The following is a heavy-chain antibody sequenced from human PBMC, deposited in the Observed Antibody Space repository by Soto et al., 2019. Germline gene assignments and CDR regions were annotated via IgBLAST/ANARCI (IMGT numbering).Heavy chain of an antibody. D-gene: IGHD5-18*01. V-gene: IGHV4-31*03. CDR1: GGSIRSGGYY. Sequence: PSETLSLTCTVSGGSIRSGGYYWSWIRQHPGKGLEWIGNIYYSGSTYYNLSLKSRVTISVDTSKKQFSLKLSSVTAADTAVYYCARDGAGDTAMGYYFDYWGQGTLVTVSS. CDR2: IYYSGST. J-gene: IGHJ4*02. CDR3: ARDGAGDTAMGYYFDY.